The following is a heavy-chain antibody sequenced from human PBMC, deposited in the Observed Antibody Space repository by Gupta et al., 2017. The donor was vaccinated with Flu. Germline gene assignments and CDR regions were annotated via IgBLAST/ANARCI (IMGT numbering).Heavy chain of an antibody. V-gene: IGHV3-30*18. Sequence: VAVISYDGNNKYYADSVKGRFTFSRDSSKNTLYLQMNSLRAEDTAVYYCAKDLYPRNYFDGLGDWGQGTLVTVSS. J-gene: IGHJ4*02. D-gene: IGHD3-22*01. CDR2: ISYDGNNK. CDR3: AKDLYPRNYFDGLGD.